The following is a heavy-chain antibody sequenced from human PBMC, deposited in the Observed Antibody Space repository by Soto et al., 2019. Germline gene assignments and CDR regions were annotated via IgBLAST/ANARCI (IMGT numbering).Heavy chain of an antibody. CDR1: GYTFTSYG. V-gene: IGHV1-18*01. CDR2: ISAYNGNT. J-gene: IGHJ4*02. D-gene: IGHD2-2*01. Sequence: SVKVDRKTSGYTFTSYGVSCVLQTPGQGLEWMGWISAYNGNTNYAQKLQGRVTMTTDTSTSTAYMELRSLRSDDTAVYYCARREVVPAARIDYWGQGTLVTVSS. CDR3: ARREVVPAARIDY.